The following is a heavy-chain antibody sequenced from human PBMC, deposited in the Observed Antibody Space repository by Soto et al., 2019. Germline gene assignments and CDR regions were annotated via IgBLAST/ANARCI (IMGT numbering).Heavy chain of an antibody. CDR3: ARDGIGRDGYNYGY. CDR2: IYYSGST. V-gene: IGHV4-38-2*02. J-gene: IGHJ4*02. CDR1: GYSISSGYY. D-gene: IGHD5-12*01. Sequence: SETLSLTCAVSGYSISSGYYWGWIRQPPGKGLEWIGSIYYSGSTYYNPSLKSRVTISVDTSKNQFSLKLSSVTAADTAVYYCARDGIGRDGYNYGYWGQGTLVTVSS.